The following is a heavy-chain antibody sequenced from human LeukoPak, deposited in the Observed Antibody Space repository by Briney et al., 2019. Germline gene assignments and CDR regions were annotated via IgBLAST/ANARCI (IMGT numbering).Heavy chain of an antibody. J-gene: IGHJ5*02. CDR3: ARDRGSRTNFWSDP. D-gene: IGHD2-2*01. CDR1: GGTFSSYA. V-gene: IGHV1-69*05. CDR2: IIPIFGTA. Sequence: ASVKVSCKASGGTFSSYAISWVRQAPGQGLEWMGGIIPIFGTANYAQKFQGRVTITTDESTSTAYMELSSLRSEDTAVYYCARDRGSRTNFWSDPWGQGTLVTVSS.